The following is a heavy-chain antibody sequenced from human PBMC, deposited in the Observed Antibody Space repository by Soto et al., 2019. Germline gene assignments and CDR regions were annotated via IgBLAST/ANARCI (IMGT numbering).Heavy chain of an antibody. Sequence: EVQLVESGGGLIQPGGSLRLSCAASGFTVSRDYMSWVRQAPGKGLEWVSVIYTGGSTYYADSVKGRFTFSRANSKNTLYLQMNGRRAEDTAVYCCARADGGDPALFDPWGQGNLVIVST. J-gene: IGHJ5*02. V-gene: IGHV3-53*01. CDR2: IYTGGST. CDR3: ARADGGDPALFDP. D-gene: IGHD2-21*02. CDR1: GFTVSRDY.